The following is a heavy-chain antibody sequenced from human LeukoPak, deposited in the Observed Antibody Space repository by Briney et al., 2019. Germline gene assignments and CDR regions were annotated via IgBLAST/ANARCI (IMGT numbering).Heavy chain of an antibody. V-gene: IGHV3-11*04. CDR2: ISDTAKTI. CDR1: GFTFSDYS. J-gene: IGHJ4*02. D-gene: IGHD3-10*01. Sequence: GGSLRLSCAVSGFTFSDYSMSWIRQAPGKGLEWISDISDTAKTIHYADSVRGRFTISRDNAKSSLYLQMNSLRDEDTAVYYCAGVHYGRVENDYWGQGTLVTVSS. CDR3: AGVHYGRVENDY.